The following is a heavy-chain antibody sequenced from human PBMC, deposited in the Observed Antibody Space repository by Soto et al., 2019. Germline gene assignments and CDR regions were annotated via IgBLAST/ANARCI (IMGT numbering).Heavy chain of an antibody. CDR2: INHSGST. CDR1: GGSISSSSYY. Sequence: PSETLSLTCTVSGGSISSSSYYWSWIRQPPGKGLEWIGEINHSGSTNYNPSLKSRVTISVDTSKNQFSLKLSSVTAADTAVYYCARTVIGGFDYWGQGTLVTVSS. D-gene: IGHD3-16*02. V-gene: IGHV4-39*07. J-gene: IGHJ4*02. CDR3: ARTVIGGFDY.